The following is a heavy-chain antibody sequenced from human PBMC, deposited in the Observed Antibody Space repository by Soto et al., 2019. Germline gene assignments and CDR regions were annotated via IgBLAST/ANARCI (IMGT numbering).Heavy chain of an antibody. J-gene: IGHJ6*01. CDR3: AWSGHYHYGMAV. D-gene: IGHD1-26*01. CDR2: INHSGST. CDR1: GGSLSGCY. Sequence: SETLSLTCAGYGGSLSGCYWIWIRQPPGKGMEWIGEINHSGSTNSNPSLKSRVTISVDTSKNQFSLNLTSVTPADTAVYYCAWSGHYHYGMAVWAPRTTVPGSS. V-gene: IGHV4-34*01.